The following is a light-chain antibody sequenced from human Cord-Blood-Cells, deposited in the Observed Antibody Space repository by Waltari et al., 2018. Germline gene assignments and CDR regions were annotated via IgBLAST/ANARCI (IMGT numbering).Light chain of an antibody. J-gene: IGLJ2*01. CDR1: SSDVGSYNL. Sequence: QSALTQPASVSGSPGQWITISCTGTSSDVGSYNLVPWYQQHPGKAPKLMIYEGSKRPSGVSNRFSGSKSGNTASLTISGLQAEDEADYYCCSYAGSSTFVVFGGGTKLTVL. CDR3: CSYAGSSTFVV. V-gene: IGLV2-23*03. CDR2: EGS.